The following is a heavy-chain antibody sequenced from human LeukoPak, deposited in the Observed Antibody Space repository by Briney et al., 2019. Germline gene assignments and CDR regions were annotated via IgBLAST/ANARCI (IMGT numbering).Heavy chain of an antibody. CDR1: GLTFSTSG. CDR2: IQYDESDK. J-gene: IGHJ4*02. CDR3: AREGGIIVAGKFDS. V-gene: IGHV3-30*02. Sequence: PGGSLRLSCAASGLTFSTSGMHWVRQAPGKGLEWVAFIQYDESDKYYADSVRGRLTISRDNSKNTPYLQMNSLRAEDTAVYYCAREGGIIVAGKFDSWGQGTLVTVSS. D-gene: IGHD6-19*01.